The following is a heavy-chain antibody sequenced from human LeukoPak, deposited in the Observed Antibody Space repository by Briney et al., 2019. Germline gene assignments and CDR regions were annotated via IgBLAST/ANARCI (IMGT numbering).Heavy chain of an antibody. CDR3: AKDGVRGGFVGYYYYYYYMDV. CDR1: GFTFSSYA. J-gene: IGHJ6*03. CDR2: IRYDGSNK. V-gene: IGHV3-30*02. D-gene: IGHD3-10*01. Sequence: PGGSLRLSCAASGFTFSSYAMSWVRQAPGKGLEWVAFIRYDGSNKYYADSVKGRFTISRDNSKNTLYLQMNSLRAEDTAVYYCAKDGVRGGFVGYYYYYYYMDVWGKGTTVTVSS.